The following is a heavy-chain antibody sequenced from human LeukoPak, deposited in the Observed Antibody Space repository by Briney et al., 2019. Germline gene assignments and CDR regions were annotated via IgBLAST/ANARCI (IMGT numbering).Heavy chain of an antibody. CDR3: AREVQLERRSAFDI. D-gene: IGHD1-1*01. CDR2: ISYDGSNK. J-gene: IGHJ3*02. Sequence: GRSLRLSCAASGFTFSSYAMHWVRQAPAKGLEWVAVISYDGSNKYYADSVKGRFTISRDNSKNTLYLQMNSLRAEDTAVYYCAREVQLERRSAFDIWGQGTMVTVSS. V-gene: IGHV3-30*04. CDR1: GFTFSSYA.